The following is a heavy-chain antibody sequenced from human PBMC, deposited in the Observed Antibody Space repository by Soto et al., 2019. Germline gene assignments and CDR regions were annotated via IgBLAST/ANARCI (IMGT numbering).Heavy chain of an antibody. CDR2: ISWNSGSI. J-gene: IGHJ6*03. CDR3: AKVGPTADYYYMDV. Sequence: SLRLSCAASGFTFDDYAMHWVRQAPGKGLEWVSGISWNSGSIGYADSVKGRFTISRDNAKNSLYLQMNSLRAEDTALYYCAKVGPTADYYYMDVWGKGTTVTVSS. V-gene: IGHV3-9*01. CDR1: GFTFDDYA.